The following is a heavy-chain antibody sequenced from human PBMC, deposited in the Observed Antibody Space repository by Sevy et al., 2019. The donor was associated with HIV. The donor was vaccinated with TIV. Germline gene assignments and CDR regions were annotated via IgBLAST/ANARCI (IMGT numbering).Heavy chain of an antibody. CDR3: ARPTSGLSEYEPLDNARFYGMDV. J-gene: IGHJ6*02. Sequence: GGSLRLSCAASGFTFRSYSMNCVRQAPGRGLEWVSSITSSSSFIFYADSVKGRFTISRDNAKNSLFLQMNSLRAEDTAVYYCARPTSGLSEYEPLDNARFYGMDVWGQGTTVTVSS. D-gene: IGHD1-20*01. CDR1: GFTFRSYS. V-gene: IGHV3-21*01. CDR2: ITSSSSFI.